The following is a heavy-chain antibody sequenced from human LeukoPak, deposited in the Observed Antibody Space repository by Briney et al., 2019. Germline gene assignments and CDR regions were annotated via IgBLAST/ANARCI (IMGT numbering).Heavy chain of an antibody. Sequence: ASVKVSCKASGYTFTGYYMHWVRQAPGQGLEWMGWINPNSGGTNYAQKFQGRVTMTRDTSISTAYMELSRLRSDGTAVYYCARATTVTTLDYYYGMDVWGQGTTVTVSS. CDR2: INPNSGGT. V-gene: IGHV1-2*02. J-gene: IGHJ6*02. CDR1: GYTFTGYY. D-gene: IGHD4-17*01. CDR3: ARATTVTTLDYYYGMDV.